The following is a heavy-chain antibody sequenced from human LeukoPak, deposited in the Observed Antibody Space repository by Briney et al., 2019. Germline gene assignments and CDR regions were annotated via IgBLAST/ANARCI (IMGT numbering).Heavy chain of an antibody. CDR3: AKDLSWNTADR. CDR1: GFTYTNYW. D-gene: IGHD1/OR15-1a*01. CDR2: INPDGTII. V-gene: IGHV3-74*01. J-gene: IGHJ5*02. Sequence: GGSLRLSCVASGFTYTNYWMHWFRQVSGKGPVWVSRINPDGTIIDYADFVKGRFTISRDNAENLLYLQMKGLRADDTALYYCAKDLSWNTADRWGQGTLVTVSS.